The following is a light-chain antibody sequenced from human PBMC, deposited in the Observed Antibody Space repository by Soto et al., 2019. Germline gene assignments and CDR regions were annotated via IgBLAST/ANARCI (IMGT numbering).Light chain of an antibody. V-gene: IGLV2-14*01. Sequence: QPVLTQPASVSGSPGQSITISCTGTSSDVGAYDYVSWYLQHPGKAPRLLIYEVFNRPSGVSDRFSGSKSANTASLTISGLLSEDEADYYCSSYTTSSARVFGTGTKLTVL. J-gene: IGLJ1*01. CDR3: SSYTTSSARV. CDR2: EVF. CDR1: SSDVGAYDY.